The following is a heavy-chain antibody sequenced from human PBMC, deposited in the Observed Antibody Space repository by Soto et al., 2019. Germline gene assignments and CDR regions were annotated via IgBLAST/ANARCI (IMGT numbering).Heavy chain of an antibody. Sequence: SLKVSCKASGYTFTGHYIHWVRQAPEQGPEWMGEIGPESGATRYAQKFQGRVTMTRDTSITTVYMELNNLSPDDTAVYYCGRGRSGQIVVFYWGQGTPVTVSS. CDR1: GYTFTGHY. CDR3: GRGRSGQIVVFY. V-gene: IGHV1-2*02. J-gene: IGHJ4*02. D-gene: IGHD1-26*01. CDR2: IGPESGAT.